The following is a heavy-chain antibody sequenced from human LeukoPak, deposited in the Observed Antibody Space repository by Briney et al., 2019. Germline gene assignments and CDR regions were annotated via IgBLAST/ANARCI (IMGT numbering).Heavy chain of an antibody. CDR1: GFTFSNHG. V-gene: IGHV3-23*01. Sequence: PGGSLRLSCAASGFTFSNHGMNWVRQAPGKGLEWVSGISPRGDITYYKDSVRGRFTISRDNFKNTVSLQLNSLRAEDTAMYYCAKDDDWGRFNHWGQGTLVTVSS. CDR2: ISPRGDIT. J-gene: IGHJ1*01. D-gene: IGHD3-16*01. CDR3: AKDDDWGRFNH.